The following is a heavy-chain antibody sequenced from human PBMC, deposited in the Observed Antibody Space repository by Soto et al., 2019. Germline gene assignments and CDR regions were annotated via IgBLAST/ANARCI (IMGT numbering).Heavy chain of an antibody. J-gene: IGHJ6*02. CDR2: IKQDGSEI. CDR3: ARAEAAARYYGMDV. Sequence: XGSLRLSCSASGFSLGSYWMSWVRQAPGKGLEWVANIKQDGSEIHYVDSVKGRFTISRDNAKNSLYLQTNSLRAEDTAVYYCARAEAAARYYGMDVWGQGTTVTVSS. V-gene: IGHV3-7*03. D-gene: IGHD6-13*01. CDR1: GFSLGSYW.